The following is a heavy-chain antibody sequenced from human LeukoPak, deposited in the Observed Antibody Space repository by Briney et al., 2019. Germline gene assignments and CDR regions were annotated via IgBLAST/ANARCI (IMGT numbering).Heavy chain of an antibody. CDR1: GGSISSSSYS. Sequence: SETLSLTCTVSGGSISSSSYSWGWLRQPPGKGLEWIGSIFYSGSTYYNPSLKCRVTISVDTSKNQLSLKLSSVTAADTAVYYCARHAGGGSSPFDYWGQGTLVTVSS. CDR2: IFYSGST. D-gene: IGHD6-13*01. CDR3: ARHAGGGSSPFDY. V-gene: IGHV4-39*01. J-gene: IGHJ4*02.